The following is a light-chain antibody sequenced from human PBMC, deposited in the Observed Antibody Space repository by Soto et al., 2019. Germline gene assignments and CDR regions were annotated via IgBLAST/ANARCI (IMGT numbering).Light chain of an antibody. J-gene: IGLJ2*01. CDR3: SSYAGSSARVV. Sequence: QSVLTQPASVSGSPGQSITISCTRSTTDFENYNLVSWYQHCPDKAPKLIIYEGTKRPSEISDRFSGSESDTTASLIISGLQREDEADYYCSSYAGSSARVVFGGGTQLTVL. CDR2: EGT. V-gene: IGLV2-23*01. CDR1: TTDFENYNL.